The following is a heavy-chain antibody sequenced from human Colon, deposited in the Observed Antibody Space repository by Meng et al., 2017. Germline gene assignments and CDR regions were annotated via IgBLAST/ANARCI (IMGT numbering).Heavy chain of an antibody. CDR1: GYTFTNNG. CDR2: ISAYNGDT. CDR3: TRDSPLVASIYYLEY. V-gene: IGHV1-18*01. Sequence: QVQLVQLGAEVKKPGASVKVSCKASGYTFTNNGISWVRQVPGQGPEWMGWISAYNGDTKYEEKFQGRVTMTTDTSSSTAYMELRSLRSDDTAVYYCTRDSPLVASIYYLEYWGQGTLVTVSS. D-gene: IGHD5-12*01. J-gene: IGHJ4*02.